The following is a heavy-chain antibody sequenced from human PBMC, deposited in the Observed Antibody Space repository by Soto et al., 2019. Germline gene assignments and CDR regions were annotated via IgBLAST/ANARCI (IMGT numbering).Heavy chain of an antibody. Sequence: QLQLQESGPGLVKPSETLSLTCTVSGGSISSGSFYWGWIRQPPGKGLEWIGSIYYSGSTYYNPSLKSRVTISVDTSKIQFSLNLSSVTAADTAVYYCASLPTAAGRRANWGQGTLVTVSS. J-gene: IGHJ4*02. CDR3: ASLPTAAGRRAN. V-gene: IGHV4-39*01. CDR1: GGSISSGSFY. CDR2: IYYSGST. D-gene: IGHD6-13*01.